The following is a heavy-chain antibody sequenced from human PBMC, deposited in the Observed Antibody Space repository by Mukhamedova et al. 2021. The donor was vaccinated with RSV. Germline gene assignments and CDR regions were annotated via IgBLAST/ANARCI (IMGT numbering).Heavy chain of an antibody. V-gene: IGHV4-38-2*02. CDR3: AREFWSGSYDYYYYYYMDV. Sequence: EWIGSIYHSGSTYYNPSLKSRVTISVDTSKNQFSLKLSSVTAADTAVYYCAREFWSGSYDYYYYYYMDVWGKGTTVTVSS. D-gene: IGHD3-3*01. CDR2: IYHSGST. J-gene: IGHJ6*03.